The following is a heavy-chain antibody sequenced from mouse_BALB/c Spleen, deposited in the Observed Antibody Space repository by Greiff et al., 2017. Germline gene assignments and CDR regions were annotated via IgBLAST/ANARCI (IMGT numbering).Heavy chain of an antibody. Sequence: EVQGVESGGGLVKPGGSLKLSCAASGFTFSSYAMSWVRQTPEKRLEWVASISSGGSTYYPDSVKGRFTISRDNARNILYLQMSSLRSEDTAMYYCAREGALRRGAWFAYWGQGTLVTVSA. J-gene: IGHJ3*01. V-gene: IGHV5-6-5*01. CDR2: ISSGGST. CDR3: AREGALRRGAWFAY. D-gene: IGHD2-12*01. CDR1: GFTFSSYA.